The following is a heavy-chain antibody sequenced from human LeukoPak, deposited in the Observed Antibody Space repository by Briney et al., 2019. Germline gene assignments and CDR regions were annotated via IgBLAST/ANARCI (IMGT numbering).Heavy chain of an antibody. CDR3: ASIFSGWDDY. V-gene: IGHV4-30-2*01. CDR2: IYHSGST. CDR1: GGSISSGGYS. Sequence: SETLSLTCAVSGGSISSGGYSWRWIRQPPGKGLEWIGYIYHSGSTYYNPSLKSRVTISVDRSKNQFSLKLSSVTAADTAVYYCASIFSGWDDYWGQGTLVTVSS. J-gene: IGHJ4*02. D-gene: IGHD6-19*01.